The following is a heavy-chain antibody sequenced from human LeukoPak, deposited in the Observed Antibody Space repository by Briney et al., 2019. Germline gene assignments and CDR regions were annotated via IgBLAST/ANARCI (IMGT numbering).Heavy chain of an antibody. V-gene: IGHV3-15*01. D-gene: IGHD2-8*01. CDR1: GFTFSNAW. CDR3: TRSSYTNSWFFY. Sequence: GGSLRLSCVASGFTFSNAWMSWVRQAPGKGLEWVGRIKSRADGGTIDYAAPVKGRFTMSRDDSKNILYLQMNSLKAEDTAVYYCTRSSYTNSWFFYWGQGSLVTVSS. J-gene: IGHJ4*02. CDR2: IKSRADGGTI.